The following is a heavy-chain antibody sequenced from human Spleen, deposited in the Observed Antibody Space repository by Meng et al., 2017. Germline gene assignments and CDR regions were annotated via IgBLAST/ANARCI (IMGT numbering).Heavy chain of an antibody. Sequence: ASVKVSCKAFGYTFTNYFMHWVRQAPGQGLEWMGIINPSSGTTNYAQKFQGRVTMTRDTSTSTVYMELSSLRSEDTAVYYCARDEDISAAGKLFGDYWGQGTLVTVSS. D-gene: IGHD6-25*01. V-gene: IGHV1-46*01. CDR1: GYTFTNYF. CDR3: ARDEDISAAGKLFGDY. CDR2: INPSSGTT. J-gene: IGHJ4*02.